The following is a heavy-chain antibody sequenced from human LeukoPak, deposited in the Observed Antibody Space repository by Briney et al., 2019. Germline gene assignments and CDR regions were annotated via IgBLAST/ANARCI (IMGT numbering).Heavy chain of an antibody. J-gene: IGHJ4*02. CDR1: GGSISSYY. CDR2: IYTSGST. Sequence: PSETLSLTCTVSGGSISSYYWSWIRQPAGKGLEWIGRIYTSGSTNYNPSLKSRVTMSVDPSKNHFSLKLRSVTAADTGVYYCARGDTSGYYYFDSWGQGTLVTVSS. D-gene: IGHD6-19*01. CDR3: ARGDTSGYYYFDS. V-gene: IGHV4-4*07.